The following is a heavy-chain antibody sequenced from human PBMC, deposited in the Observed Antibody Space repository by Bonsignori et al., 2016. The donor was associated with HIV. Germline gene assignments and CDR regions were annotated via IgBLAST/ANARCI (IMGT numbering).Heavy chain of an antibody. CDR1: GDSISSSN. V-gene: IGHV4-39*07. CDR2: IYSSGST. CDR3: ARAYDF. Sequence: QLQLQESGPGLVKPSETLSLTCSVSGDSISSSNWGWIRQPPGKGLEWIGTIYSSGSTYYNPSLWSRVTISVDTSKNQLSLKLSSVTAADTAVYYCARAYDFWGQGTPWSPSPQ. J-gene: IGHJ4*02.